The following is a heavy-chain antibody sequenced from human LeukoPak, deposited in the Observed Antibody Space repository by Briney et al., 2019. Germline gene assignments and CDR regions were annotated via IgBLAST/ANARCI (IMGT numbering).Heavy chain of an antibody. V-gene: IGHV3-21*01. D-gene: IGHD2-15*01. CDR2: ISNNLGYI. Sequence: SGGSLRLSCAASGFTFSRYNMNWVRQAPGKGLEWVSSISNNLGYIYYADSVKGRFTVSRDNAKNSLYLQMNSLGVEDTAVYYCATSLYCSGNKCDSRSADYWGQGTLVTVSS. J-gene: IGHJ4*02. CDR3: ATSLYCSGNKCDSRSADY. CDR1: GFTFSRYN.